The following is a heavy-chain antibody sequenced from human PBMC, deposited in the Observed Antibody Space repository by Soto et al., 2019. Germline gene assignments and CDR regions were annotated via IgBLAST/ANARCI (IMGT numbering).Heavy chain of an antibody. CDR2: ISPYTGNT. CDR3: VMVDNYVTPTPQDV. CDR1: GCTFSSYA. Sequence: ASVKVSCKASGCTFSSYAISWVRQAPGQGLEWMGWISPYTGNTHSASKVQGRLTMTTDTSTSTAYMDLGSLTSDDTAVYYCVMVDNYVTPTPQDVWGQGTTVTSP. D-gene: IGHD3-16*01. J-gene: IGHJ6*02. V-gene: IGHV1-18*01.